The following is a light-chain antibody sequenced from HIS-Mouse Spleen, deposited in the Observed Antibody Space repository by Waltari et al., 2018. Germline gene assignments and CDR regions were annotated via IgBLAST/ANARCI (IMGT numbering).Light chain of an antibody. J-gene: IGLJ3*02. CDR2: RNN. CDR3: AAWDDSLSGPV. V-gene: IGLV1-47*01. CDR1: SSNIGSNY. Sequence: QSVLTQPPSASGTPGQRVTIPCSGSSSNIGSNYVYWYQQPPGTAPKPLIYRNNQRPSGVPDRFSGSKSGTSASLAISGLRSEDEADYYCAAWDDSLSGPVFGGGTKLTVL.